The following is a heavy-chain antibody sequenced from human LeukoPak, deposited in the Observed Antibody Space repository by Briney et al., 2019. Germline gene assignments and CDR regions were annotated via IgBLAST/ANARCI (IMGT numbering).Heavy chain of an antibody. Sequence: SETLSLTCTVSGGSISSYYWSWIRQPPGKGLEWIGYIYYSGSTNYNPSLKSRVTISVDTSKNQFSLKLSSVTAADTAVYYCARVRLGIGVGWFDPWGQGTLVTVSS. J-gene: IGHJ5*02. CDR3: ARVRLGIGVGWFDP. CDR2: IYYSGST. D-gene: IGHD7-27*01. V-gene: IGHV4-59*01. CDR1: GGSISSYY.